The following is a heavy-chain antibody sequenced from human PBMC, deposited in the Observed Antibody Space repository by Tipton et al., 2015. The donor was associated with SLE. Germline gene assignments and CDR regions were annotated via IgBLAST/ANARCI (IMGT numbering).Heavy chain of an antibody. CDR1: GFTFTNSW. J-gene: IGHJ4*02. Sequence: SLRLSCAASGFTFTNSWMHWVRQAPGKGLVWVSRISDGSSTTYADSVEDRFTISRDNTKKTLYLQMNSLRAEDTAVYYCARAVADWGWLVVYWGRGTQVTVSS. D-gene: IGHD6-19*01. CDR2: ISDGSST. CDR3: ARAVADWGWLVVY. V-gene: IGHV3-74*03.